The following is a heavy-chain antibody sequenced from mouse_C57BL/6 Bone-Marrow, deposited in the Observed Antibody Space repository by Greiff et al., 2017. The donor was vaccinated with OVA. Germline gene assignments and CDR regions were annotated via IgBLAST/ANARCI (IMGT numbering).Heavy chain of an antibody. Sequence: EVQGVESGPELVKPGASVKIPCKASGYTFTDYNMDWVKQSHGKSLEWIGDINPNNGGTIFNQKFKGKATLTVDKSSSTAYMELRSLTSEDTAVYYCARRGGFFDYWGQGTTLTVSS. V-gene: IGHV1-18*01. CDR3: ARRGGFFDY. CDR2: INPNNGGT. J-gene: IGHJ2*01. CDR1: GYTFTDYN.